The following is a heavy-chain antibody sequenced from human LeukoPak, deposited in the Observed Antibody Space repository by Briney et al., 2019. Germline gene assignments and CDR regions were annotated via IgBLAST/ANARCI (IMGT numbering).Heavy chain of an antibody. V-gene: IGHV3-33*08. Sequence: PGGSLRLSCAASGFTFSSYGMHWVRQAPGKGLEWVAVIWYDGSNKYYADSVKGRFTISRDNSKNTLYLQMNSLRAEDTAVYYCARDGDCSSTSCSNYYYYGMDVWGQGTTVTVSS. J-gene: IGHJ6*02. D-gene: IGHD2-2*01. CDR1: GFTFSSYG. CDR3: ARDGDCSSTSCSNYYYYGMDV. CDR2: IWYDGSNK.